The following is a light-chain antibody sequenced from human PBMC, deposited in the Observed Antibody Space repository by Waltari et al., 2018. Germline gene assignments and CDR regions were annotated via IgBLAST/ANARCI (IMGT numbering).Light chain of an antibody. CDR1: QSISSW. CDR3: QQYNSLPNT. CDR2: KAS. Sequence: DIQMTQSPSTLSASVGDRVTITCRASQSISSWLAWYQQKPGKAPKLLIYKASSLESGVPSRFSGSGSGTEFTLTISSLQPDDFATYYCQQYNSLPNTFGQGTKLEIK. V-gene: IGKV1-5*03. J-gene: IGKJ2*01.